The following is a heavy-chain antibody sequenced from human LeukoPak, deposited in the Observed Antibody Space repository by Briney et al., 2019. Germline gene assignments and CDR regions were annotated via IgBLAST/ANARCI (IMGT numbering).Heavy chain of an antibody. V-gene: IGHV1-69*13. Sequence: SVKVSCKASGGTFSSYAISWVRQAPGQGLEWMGGIIPIFGAANYAQKFQGRVTITADESTSTAYMELSRLRSDDTAVYYCARAVTGTTDNWFDPWGQGTLVTVSS. CDR2: IIPIFGAA. CDR1: GGTFSSYA. J-gene: IGHJ5*02. CDR3: ARAVTGTTDNWFDP. D-gene: IGHD1-7*01.